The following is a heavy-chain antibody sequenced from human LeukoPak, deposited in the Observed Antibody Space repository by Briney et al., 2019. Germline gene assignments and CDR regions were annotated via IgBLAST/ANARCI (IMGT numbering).Heavy chain of an antibody. CDR3: ARDQVATNTQVRFCLD. V-gene: IGHV1-18*01. D-gene: IGHD3-9*01. CDR1: GYTFTSYG. Sequence: ASVKVSCKASGYTFTSYGISWVRQAPGQGLEWMGWISAYNGNTNFAQKLQGRVTITTDTSTSTAYMDLRSLRSDDTAVYYCARDQVATNTQVRFCLDWGQGTLVTVSS. CDR2: ISAYNGNT. J-gene: IGHJ4*02.